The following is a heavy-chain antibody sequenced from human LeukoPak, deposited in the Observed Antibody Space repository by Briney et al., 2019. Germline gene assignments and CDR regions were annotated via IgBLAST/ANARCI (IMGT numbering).Heavy chain of an antibody. D-gene: IGHD3-22*01. CDR1: GGTFSSYA. CDR3: ARGAAGTETDYYDSSGYYSYYFDY. J-gene: IGHJ4*02. V-gene: IGHV1-69*13. Sequence: SVKVSCKASGGTFSSYAISWVRQAPGRGLEWMGGIIPIFGTANYAQKFQGRVTITADESTSTAYMELSSLRSEDTAVYYCARGAAGTETDYYDSSGYYSYYFDYWGQGTLVTVSS. CDR2: IIPIFGTA.